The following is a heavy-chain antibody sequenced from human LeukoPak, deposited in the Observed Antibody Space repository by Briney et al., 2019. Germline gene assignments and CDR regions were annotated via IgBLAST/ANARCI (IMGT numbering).Heavy chain of an antibody. CDR2: IYYSGST. Sequence: PSETLSLTCTVSGGSISSSSYYWGWIRQPPGKGLEWIGSIYYSGSTYYNPPLKSRVTISVDTSKNQFSLKLSSVTAADTAVYYCARHPIRYNWKPFDYWGQGTLVTVSS. V-gene: IGHV4-39*01. CDR1: GGSISSSSYY. D-gene: IGHD1-1*01. J-gene: IGHJ4*02. CDR3: ARHPIRYNWKPFDY.